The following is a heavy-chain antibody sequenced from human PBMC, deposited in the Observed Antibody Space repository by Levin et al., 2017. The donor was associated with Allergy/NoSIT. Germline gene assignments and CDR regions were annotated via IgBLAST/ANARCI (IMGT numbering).Heavy chain of an antibody. CDR3: TRDPGRGDGMDV. CDR2: TYYRSKWIN. D-gene: IGHD3-10*01. CDR1: GDSVFSNTAA. Sequence: SQTLSLTCAISGDSVFSNTAAWNWIRQSPSRGLEWLGRTYYRSKWINEYAESVKSRVSVNPDTSKNQFSLHLSSVTPDDTAVYYCTRDPGRGDGMDVWGQGTTVTVSS. J-gene: IGHJ6*02. V-gene: IGHV6-1*01.